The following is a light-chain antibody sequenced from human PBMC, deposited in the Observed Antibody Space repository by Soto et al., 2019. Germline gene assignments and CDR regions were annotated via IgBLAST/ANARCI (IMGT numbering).Light chain of an antibody. CDR2: GAY. CDR1: QSVSNNY. J-gene: IGKJ5*01. V-gene: IGKV3D-20*02. CDR3: KQRHMWPIT. Sequence: EIVLTQSPGTLSLSPGERATLSCRASQSVSNNYLAWYQQRSGQAPRLLIYGAYTRATGIPARFSGSGSGTDFTLTIRSLEPEDSAVYYCKQRHMWPITFGQGTRLEIK.